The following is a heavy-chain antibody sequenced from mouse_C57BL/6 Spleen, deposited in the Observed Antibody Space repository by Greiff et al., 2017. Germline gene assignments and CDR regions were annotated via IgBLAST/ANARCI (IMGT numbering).Heavy chain of an antibody. CDR3: ARWGYGSFYYAMDY. CDR1: GYTFTDYY. Sequence: EVQLQQSGPELVKPGASVKISCKASGYTFTDYYMNWVKQSHGKSLEWIGDINPNNGGTSYNQKFKGKATLTVDKSSSPAYMELRSLTSEDSAVYYCARWGYGSFYYAMDYWGQGTSVTVSS. D-gene: IGHD1-1*01. J-gene: IGHJ4*01. V-gene: IGHV1-26*01. CDR2: INPNNGGT.